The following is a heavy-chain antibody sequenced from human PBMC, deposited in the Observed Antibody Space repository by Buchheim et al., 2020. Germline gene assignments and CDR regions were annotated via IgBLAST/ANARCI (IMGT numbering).Heavy chain of an antibody. V-gene: IGHV1-18*04. D-gene: IGHD3-9*01. CDR3: ARGPSEANVLRYFDWLLPYYYYGMDV. CDR1: GYTFTSYG. CDR2: ISAYNGNT. J-gene: IGHJ6*02. Sequence: QVQLVQSGAEVKKPGASVKVSCKASGYTFTSYGISWVRQAPGQGLEWMGWISAYNGNTNYAQKFQGRVTMTTDTPTSKAYLELRSLRSDDTAVYYCARGPSEANVLRYFDWLLPYYYYGMDVWGQGTT.